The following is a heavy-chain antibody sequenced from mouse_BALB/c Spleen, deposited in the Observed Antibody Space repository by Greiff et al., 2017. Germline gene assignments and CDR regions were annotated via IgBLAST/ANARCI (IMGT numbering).Heavy chain of an antibody. D-gene: IGHD2-1*01. Sequence: EVQRVESGGGLVQPGGSRKLSCAASGFTFSSFGMHWVRQAPEKGLEWVAYISSGSSTIYYADTVKGRFTISRDNPKNTLFLQMTSLRSEDTAMYYCARDYGNYYFDYWGQGTTLTVSS. CDR3: ARDYGNYYFDY. J-gene: IGHJ2*01. V-gene: IGHV5-17*02. CDR1: GFTFSSFG. CDR2: ISSGSSTI.